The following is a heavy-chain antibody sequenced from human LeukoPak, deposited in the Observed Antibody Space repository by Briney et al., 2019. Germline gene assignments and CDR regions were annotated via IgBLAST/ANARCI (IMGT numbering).Heavy chain of an antibody. D-gene: IGHD4-23*01. V-gene: IGHV1-69*05. CDR2: IIPMSTTA. CDR1: GGIYRITA. CDR3: ATYGGNTAEYFQH. J-gene: IGHJ1*01. Sequence: ASVKVSCKVSGGIYRITAITWVRQAPGQGLEWMGGIIPMSTTANYAQKFQGRVTITRGDSTSTAYMEVSSLRSEDTALYYCATYGGNTAEYFQHWGQGTLVTVSS.